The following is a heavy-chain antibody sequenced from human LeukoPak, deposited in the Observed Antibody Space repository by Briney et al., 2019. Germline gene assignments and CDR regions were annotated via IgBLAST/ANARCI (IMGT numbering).Heavy chain of an antibody. CDR2: IYTSGST. J-gene: IGHJ6*03. V-gene: IGHV4-4*07. CDR1: GGSISSYY. D-gene: IGHD2-2*01. Sequence: PSETLSLTCTVSGGSISSYYWSWIRHPAGEGLEWIGRIYTSGSTNYNPSLKSRVTISVDMSKNQFSLKLNSVTAADTAVYYCARGKGYCTSTSCGYCSGGSCYAIYYYYYMDVWGKGTTVTVSS. CDR3: ARGKGYCTSTSCGYCSGGSCYAIYYYYYMDV.